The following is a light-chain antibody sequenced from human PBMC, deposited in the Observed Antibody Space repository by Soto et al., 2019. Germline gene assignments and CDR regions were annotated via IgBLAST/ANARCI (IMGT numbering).Light chain of an antibody. Sequence: EIVLTQSPATLSLSPGGRASLSCRASQSVSSYLAWYQQKPGQARRLLIYDASNRATGSPARFSGSGSGTDCTLTISSLEPEDFAVYYGQQRSNGPITFGEGTRLEIK. CDR3: QQRSNGPIT. CDR1: QSVSSY. CDR2: DAS. V-gene: IGKV3-11*01. J-gene: IGKJ5*01.